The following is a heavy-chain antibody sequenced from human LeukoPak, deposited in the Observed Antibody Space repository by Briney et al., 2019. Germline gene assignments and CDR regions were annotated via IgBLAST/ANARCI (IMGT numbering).Heavy chain of an antibody. CDR2: ISAYNGNT. J-gene: IGHJ4*02. CDR3: ARDLYHYDSSGYYSDCFDY. V-gene: IGHV1-18*01. CDR1: GYTFTSYG. D-gene: IGHD3-22*01. Sequence: EASVKVSCKASGYTFTSYGISWVRQAPGQGLEWMGWISAYNGNTNYAQKLQGRVTMTTDTSTSTAYMELRSLRSDDTTVYYCARDLYHYDSSGYYSDCFDYWGQGTLVTVSS.